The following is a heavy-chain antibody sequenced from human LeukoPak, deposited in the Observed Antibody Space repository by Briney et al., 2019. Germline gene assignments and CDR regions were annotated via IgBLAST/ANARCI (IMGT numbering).Heavy chain of an antibody. CDR2: IYHSGST. V-gene: IGHV4-39*07. J-gene: IGHJ4*02. CDR1: GGSISSSSYY. Sequence: PSETLSLTCTVSGGSISSSSYYWGWIRQPPGKGLEWIGSIYHSGSTYYNPSLKSRVTISVDTSKNQFSLKLSSVTAADTAVYYCASGWDSQIDYWGQGTLVTVSS. CDR3: ASGWDSQIDY. D-gene: IGHD6-19*01.